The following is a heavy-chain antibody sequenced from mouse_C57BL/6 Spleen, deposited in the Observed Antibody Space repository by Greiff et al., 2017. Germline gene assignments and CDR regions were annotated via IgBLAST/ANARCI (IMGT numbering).Heavy chain of an antibody. V-gene: IGHV1-54*01. J-gene: IGHJ3*01. CDR2: INPGSGGT. CDR1: GYAFTNYL. Sequence: VQLQQSGAELVRPGPSVKVSCKASGYAFTNYLIEWVKQRPGQGLEWIGVINPGSGGTNYNEKFKGKATLTADKSSSTAYMQLSSLTSEDSAVYFCAREGVYYYGSSYVAYWGQGTLVTVSA. CDR3: AREGVYYYGSSYVAY. D-gene: IGHD1-1*01.